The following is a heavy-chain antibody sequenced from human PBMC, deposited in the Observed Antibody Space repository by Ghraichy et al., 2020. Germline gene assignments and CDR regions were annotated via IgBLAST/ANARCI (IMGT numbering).Heavy chain of an antibody. CDR1: GGSFSGYY. CDR2: INHSGST. Sequence: SQTLSLTCAVYGGSFSGYYWSWIRQPPGKGLEWIGEINHSGSTNYNPSLKSRVTISVDTSKNQFSLKLSSVTAADTAVYYCARHKSRNPSYLFVVSRIGGKYYFDYWGQGTLVTVSS. D-gene: IGHD1-26*01. CDR3: ARHKSRNPSYLFVVSRIGGKYYFDY. J-gene: IGHJ4*02. V-gene: IGHV4-34*01.